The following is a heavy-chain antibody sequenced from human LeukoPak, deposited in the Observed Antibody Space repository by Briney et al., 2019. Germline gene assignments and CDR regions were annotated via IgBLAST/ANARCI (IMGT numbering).Heavy chain of an antibody. J-gene: IGHJ4*02. CDR3: ASRTSGNQHNFDY. V-gene: IGHV4-4*02. CDR2: IYHSGST. CDR1: GGSISSSNW. D-gene: IGHD6-19*01. Sequence: PSGTLSLTCAVSGGSISSSNWRSWVRQPPGKGLEWIGEIYHSGSTNYNPSLKSRVTISVDKSKNQFSLKLSSVTAADTAVYYCASRTSGNQHNFDYWGQGTLVTVSS.